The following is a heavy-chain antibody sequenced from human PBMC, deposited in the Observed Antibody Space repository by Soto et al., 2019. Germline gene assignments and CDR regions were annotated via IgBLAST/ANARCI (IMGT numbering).Heavy chain of an antibody. J-gene: IGHJ3*02. V-gene: IGHV3-7*03. CDR2: IKQDGSEK. CDR3: ARGVRRSGSYADAFDI. CDR1: GFTFSTYW. Sequence: GGSLRLSCAASGFTFSTYWMSWVRQAPGKGLEWVANIKQDGSEKYYVDSVKGRFTISRDNAKNSLYLQMNSLRAEDTAVYYCARGVRRSGSYADAFDIWGQGTMVTVSS. D-gene: IGHD1-26*01.